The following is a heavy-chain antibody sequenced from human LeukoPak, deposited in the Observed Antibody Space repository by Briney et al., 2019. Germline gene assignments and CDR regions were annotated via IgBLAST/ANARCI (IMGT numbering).Heavy chain of an antibody. D-gene: IGHD1-1*01. CDR2: IRYDGSNK. J-gene: IGHJ4*02. V-gene: IGHV3-30*02. CDR1: GFSVSSYS. Sequence: GGSLRLSCAASGFSVSSYSMNWVRQAPGKGLEWVAFIRYDGSNKYYADSVKGRFTISRDNSKNTLYLQMNSLRAEDTAVYYCAKSYGRHFDYWGQGTLVTVSS. CDR3: AKSYGRHFDY.